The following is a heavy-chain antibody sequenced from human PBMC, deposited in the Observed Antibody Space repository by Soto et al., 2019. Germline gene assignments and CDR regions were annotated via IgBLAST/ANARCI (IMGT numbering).Heavy chain of an antibody. Sequence: VASVKVSCKASGGTFSSYAISWVRQAPGQGLEWMGGIIPTFGTANYAQKFQGRVTITADKSTSTAYMELSGLRSEDTAVYYCARVRYDILTGYYGVDYYYGMDVWGQGTTVTVSS. CDR1: GGTFSSYA. CDR3: ARVRYDILTGYYGVDYYYGMDV. D-gene: IGHD3-9*01. V-gene: IGHV1-69*06. J-gene: IGHJ6*02. CDR2: IIPTFGTA.